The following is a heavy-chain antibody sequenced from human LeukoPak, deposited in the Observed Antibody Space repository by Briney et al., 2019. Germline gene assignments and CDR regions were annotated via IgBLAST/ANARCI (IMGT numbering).Heavy chain of an antibody. V-gene: IGHV4-4*02. D-gene: IGHD2-2*01. Sequence: SETLSLTCAVSGGSISSTNWWSWVRQPPGKGLEWIGEIYHSGSTNYNPSLKSRVTISVDKSKNQFSLKLSSVTAADTAVYYCARDRVGAMPYFDYWGQGTLVTVSS. CDR1: GGSISSTNW. CDR3: ARDRVGAMPYFDY. CDR2: IYHSGST. J-gene: IGHJ4*02.